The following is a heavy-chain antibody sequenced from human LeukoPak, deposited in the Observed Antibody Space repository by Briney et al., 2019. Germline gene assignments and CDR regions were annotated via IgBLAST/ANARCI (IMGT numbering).Heavy chain of an antibody. CDR1: GVSINTCCYY. J-gene: IGHJ4*02. CDR3: ARGRSYGFDFDS. D-gene: IGHD5-18*01. Sequence: SETLSLTCDVSGVSINTCCYYWTWIRQPPGKGLEWIGYKYYSGSTRYNSSLRSRLTISLDTSKNQFSLGLTSVTAADTAVYYCARGRSYGFDFDSWGPGTLVIVSS. CDR2: KYYSGST. V-gene: IGHV4-61*01.